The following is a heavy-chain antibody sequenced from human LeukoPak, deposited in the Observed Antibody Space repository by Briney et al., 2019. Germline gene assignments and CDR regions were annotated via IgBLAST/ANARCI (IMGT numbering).Heavy chain of an antibody. CDR2: IRYDGSDK. D-gene: IGHD3-16*01. CDR1: GFILSSFD. CDR3: ARDHDWEVPYYMDV. V-gene: IGHV3-30*02. J-gene: IGHJ6*03. Sequence: GGSLRLSCTPSGFILSSFDMHWVRQAPGKGLEWVASIRYDGSDKYYADSVKGRFTVSRDNSQNTLYLQMSSLKTEDTAVYYCARDHDWEVPYYMDVWGKGTTVTVSS.